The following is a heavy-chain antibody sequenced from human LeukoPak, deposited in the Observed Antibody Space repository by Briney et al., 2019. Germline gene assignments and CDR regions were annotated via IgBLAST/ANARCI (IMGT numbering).Heavy chain of an antibody. Sequence: GGSLRLSCVASGFTFSTYWMSWVGQARGKGLEWVANIKQDGDKKNYVDFVRGRFTISKDNAKNSLYLQMNSRRAEDTAGDYCARSGYCSGGCCYPVGVWGRGTLVTVSS. CDR2: IKQDGDKK. J-gene: IGHJ2*01. V-gene: IGHV3-7*01. CDR1: GFTFSTYW. CDR3: ARSGYCSGGCCYPVGV. D-gene: IGHD2-15*01.